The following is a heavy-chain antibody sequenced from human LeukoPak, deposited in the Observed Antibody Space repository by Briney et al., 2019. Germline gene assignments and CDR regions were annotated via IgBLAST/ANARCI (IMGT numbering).Heavy chain of an antibody. CDR2: IYTSGST. CDR3: ARRVELDYFDY. CDR1: GGSISSGSYY. V-gene: IGHV4-61*02. D-gene: IGHD6-6*01. Sequence: SQTLSLTCTVSGGSISSGSYYWSWIRQPAGKGLEWIGRIYTSGSTNYNPSLKSRVTISVDTSKNQFSLKLSSVTAADTAVYYCARRVELDYFDYWGQGTLVTVSS. J-gene: IGHJ4*02.